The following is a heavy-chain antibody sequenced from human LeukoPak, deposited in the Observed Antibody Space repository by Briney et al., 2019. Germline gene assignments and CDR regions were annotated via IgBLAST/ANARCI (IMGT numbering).Heavy chain of an antibody. CDR2: ISGSGGST. CDR3: ARLWFGDV. Sequence: GGSLRLSCAASGFTFTSYAMSWVRQAPEKGLEWVSSISGSGGSTYYAGSVKGRFTISRDNSKNTLSLQMNSLRAEDTAVYYCARLWFGDVWGQGTTVTASS. D-gene: IGHD3-10*01. J-gene: IGHJ6*02. CDR1: GFTFTSYA. V-gene: IGHV3-23*01.